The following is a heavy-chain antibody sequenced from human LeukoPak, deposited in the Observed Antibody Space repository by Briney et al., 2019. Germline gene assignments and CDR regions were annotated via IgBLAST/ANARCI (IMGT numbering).Heavy chain of an antibody. CDR2: IYYSGST. D-gene: IGHD3-3*01. V-gene: IGHV4-39*01. Sequence: SETLSLTCTVSGGSISSSSYYWGWIRQPPGKGLEWIGSIYYSGSTYYNPSLKSRVTISVDTSKNQFSLKLSSVTAADTAVYYCARQYHDFWSGYHDAFDIWGQGTMVTVSS. CDR1: GGSISSSSYY. J-gene: IGHJ3*02. CDR3: ARQYHDFWSGYHDAFDI.